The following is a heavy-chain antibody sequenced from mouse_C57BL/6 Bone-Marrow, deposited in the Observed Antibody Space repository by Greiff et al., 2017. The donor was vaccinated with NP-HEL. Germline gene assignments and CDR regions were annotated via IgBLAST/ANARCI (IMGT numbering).Heavy chain of an antibody. Sequence: EVHLVESGGGLVQPGGSLKLSCAASGFTFSDYGMAWVRQAPRKGLEWVAFISNLAYSIYYADTVTGRFTISRENAKNTLYLEMSSLRSEDTAMYYCARLHIATVVDYYAMDYWGQGTSVTVSS. D-gene: IGHD1-1*01. CDR2: ISNLAYSI. CDR3: ARLHIATVVDYYAMDY. V-gene: IGHV5-15*01. CDR1: GFTFSDYG. J-gene: IGHJ4*01.